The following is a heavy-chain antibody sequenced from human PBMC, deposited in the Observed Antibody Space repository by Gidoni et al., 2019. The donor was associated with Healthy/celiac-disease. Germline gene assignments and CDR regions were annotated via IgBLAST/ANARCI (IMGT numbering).Heavy chain of an antibody. V-gene: IGHV4-4*07. CDR2: IYTSGST. CDR1: GGSISSYY. CDR3: ARDGTITRRFGTDYFDY. D-gene: IGHD1-1*01. Sequence: QVQLQESGPGLVKPSETLSLTCTVPGGSISSYYWRWIRQPAGKGLEWIGRIYTSGSTNYHPSLKSRVTMSVDTSKNQFSLKLSSVTAADTAVYYCARDGTITRRFGTDYFDYWGQGTLVTVSS. J-gene: IGHJ4*02.